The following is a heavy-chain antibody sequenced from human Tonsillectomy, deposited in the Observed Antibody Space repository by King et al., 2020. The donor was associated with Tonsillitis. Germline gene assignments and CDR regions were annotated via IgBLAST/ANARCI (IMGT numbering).Heavy chain of an antibody. J-gene: IGHJ1*01. Sequence: VQLVESGGGLVQPGGSLRLSCAASGFTFSSYAMSWVRQAPGKGLEWVSTLSGSGGGTYYADSVKGRFTISRDNSKNTLYMQMNSLRAEDTAGYYCAKSDAFERILTSYSPFQHWGQGTLVTVSS. CDR2: LSGSGGGT. D-gene: IGHD3-9*01. V-gene: IGHV3-23*04. CDR3: AKSDAFERILTSYSPFQH. CDR1: GFTFSSYA.